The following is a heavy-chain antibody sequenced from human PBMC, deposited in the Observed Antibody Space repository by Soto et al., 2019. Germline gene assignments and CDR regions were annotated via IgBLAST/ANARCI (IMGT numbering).Heavy chain of an antibody. Sequence: QVQLVESGGGVVQPGRSLRLSCAASGFTFSSYGMHWVRQAPGKGLEWVAVILYDGSKKYYADSVKGRFTISRDNSQNGLYLQMSSLRAEYTALYYCVKDGSSGWPYFDDMDVWGRGTTVTVSS. CDR1: GFTFSSYG. J-gene: IGHJ6*02. CDR2: ILYDGSKK. V-gene: IGHV3-30*13. CDR3: VKDGSSGWPYFDDMDV. D-gene: IGHD6-19*01.